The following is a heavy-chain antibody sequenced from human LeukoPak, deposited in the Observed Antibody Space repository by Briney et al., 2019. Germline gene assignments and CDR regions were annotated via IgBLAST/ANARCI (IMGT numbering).Heavy chain of an antibody. J-gene: IGHJ4*02. D-gene: IGHD3-3*01. V-gene: IGHV4-34*01. Sequence: PSESLSLTCAVYGGSFSRYYWSWIRQPPGKGLEWIGEINHSGSTNYNPSLKSRVTISVDTSKNQFSLKLSSVTAADTAVYYCARGGAIFGVVIARAYFDYWGQGTLVTVSS. CDR1: GGSFSRYY. CDR2: INHSGST. CDR3: ARGGAIFGVVIARAYFDY.